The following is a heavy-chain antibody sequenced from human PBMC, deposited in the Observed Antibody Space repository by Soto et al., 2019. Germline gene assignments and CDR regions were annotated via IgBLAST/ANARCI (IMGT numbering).Heavy chain of an antibody. Sequence: GASVKVSCKASGGTFSSYAISWVRQAPGQGLEWMGGIIPIFGTANYAQKFQGRVTITADESTSTAYMELGSLRSEDTAVYYCAREWELRYFDYWGQGTLVTVSS. D-gene: IGHD1-26*01. J-gene: IGHJ4*02. CDR1: GGTFSSYA. V-gene: IGHV1-69*13. CDR2: IIPIFGTA. CDR3: AREWELRYFDY.